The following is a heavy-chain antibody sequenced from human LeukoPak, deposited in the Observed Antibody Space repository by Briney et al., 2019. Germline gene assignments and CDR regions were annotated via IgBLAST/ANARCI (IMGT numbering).Heavy chain of an antibody. D-gene: IGHD2-21*02. V-gene: IGHV4-39*07. J-gene: IGHJ4*02. CDR3: AREGEHIVVVTASRYFDY. CDR2: IYYSGST. Sequence: SETLSLTCTVSGGSISSSSYYWGWIRQPPGKGLEWIGSIYYSGSTYYNPSLKSRVTISVGTSKNQFSLKLSSVTAADTAVYYCAREGEHIVVVTASRYFDYWGQGTLVTVSS. CDR1: GGSISSSSYY.